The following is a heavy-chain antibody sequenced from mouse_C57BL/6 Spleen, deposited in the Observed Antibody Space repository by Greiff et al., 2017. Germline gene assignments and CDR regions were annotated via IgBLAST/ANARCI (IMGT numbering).Heavy chain of an antibody. D-gene: IGHD1-1*01. J-gene: IGHJ1*03. CDR2: IHPNSGST. CDR3: ARDYYGIGLGYFYV. CDR1: GYTFTSYW. Sequence: QVQLQQPGAELVKPGASVKLSCKASGYTFTSYWMHWVKQRPGQGLEWIGMIHPNSGSTNYNEKFKSKATLTVDKSSSTAYMQLSSLTSEDSSVYYCARDYYGIGLGYFYVWGTGPTVTVSS. V-gene: IGHV1-64*01.